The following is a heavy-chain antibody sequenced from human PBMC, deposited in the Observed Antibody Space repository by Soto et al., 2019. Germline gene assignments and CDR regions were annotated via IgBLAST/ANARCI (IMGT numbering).Heavy chain of an antibody. CDR3: ARDPTLYSSSWYNWFDP. CDR2: IYYSGST. J-gene: IGHJ5*02. V-gene: IGHV4-59*12. D-gene: IGHD6-13*01. CDR1: GGSISSYY. Sequence: PSEILSLTCTVSGGSISSYYGGWFRQPPGKGLEWIGYIYYSGSTTYHPSLKSRVTISVDTSKNQFSLKLSSVTAADTAVYYCARDPTLYSSSWYNWFDPWGQGTLVTVSS.